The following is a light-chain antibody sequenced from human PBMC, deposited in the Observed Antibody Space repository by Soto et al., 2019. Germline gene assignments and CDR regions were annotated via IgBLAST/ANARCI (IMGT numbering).Light chain of an antibody. CDR1: QGIRSS. Sequence: DIQLTQSPLFLSASVGDRVTITCRASQGIRSSLAWYQQKPGKAPKIXIYAASTLHSGVQSRFSGSGSGTDFTLTISSLQPEDVATYYCQKYNSATLTFGGGTKVDIK. CDR2: AAS. V-gene: IGKV1-27*01. J-gene: IGKJ4*01. CDR3: QKYNSATLT.